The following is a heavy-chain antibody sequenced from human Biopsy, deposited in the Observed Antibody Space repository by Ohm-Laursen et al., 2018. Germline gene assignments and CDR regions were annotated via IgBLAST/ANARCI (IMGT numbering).Heavy chain of an antibody. V-gene: IGHV3-23*01. CDR2: ISGSGGNT. D-gene: IGHD2-2*02. Sequence: SLRLSCAAPGFTFSSNAMNWVRQAPGKGLEWVSTISGSGGNTYYADSVRGRFTVSRDGSKSTLYLQMSSLSAEDTAFYYCAKGGYCTTSSCYMDLDYWGQGTLVTVSS. CDR1: GFTFSSNA. J-gene: IGHJ4*02. CDR3: AKGGYCTTSSCYMDLDY.